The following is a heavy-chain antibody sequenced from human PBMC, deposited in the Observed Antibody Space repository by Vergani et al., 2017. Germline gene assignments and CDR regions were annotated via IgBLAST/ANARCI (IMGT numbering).Heavy chain of an antibody. CDR1: GVSIGSNSYY. V-gene: IGHV4-39*01. J-gene: IGHJ1*01. CDR3: TKHGRSGWAGYFQH. CDR2: IYYTGTT. Sequence: QLQLQESGPGLVKPSETLSLTCTVSGVSIGSNSYYWGWIRQPPGKGLEWIGTIYYTGTTYYNEAHKSPLTISLDTSKNPFSLNLTSVTAADTAVYYCTKHGRSGWAGYFQHWGQGTLVTASS. D-gene: IGHD6-19*01.